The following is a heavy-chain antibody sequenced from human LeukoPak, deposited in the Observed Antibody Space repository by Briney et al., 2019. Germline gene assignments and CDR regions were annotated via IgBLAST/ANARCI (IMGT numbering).Heavy chain of an antibody. V-gene: IGHV5-51*01. CDR3: ARALGLAAAGTTPFDY. D-gene: IGHD6-13*01. CDR2: IYPGDSDT. CDR1: GYSFTSYW. Sequence: GESLKISCKGSGYSFTSYWIGWVRQMPGKGLEWMGIIYPGDSDTRYSPSFQGQVTISADKSISTAYLQWSSLKASDTAMYYCARALGLAAAGTTPFDYWGQGTLVTVSS. J-gene: IGHJ4*02.